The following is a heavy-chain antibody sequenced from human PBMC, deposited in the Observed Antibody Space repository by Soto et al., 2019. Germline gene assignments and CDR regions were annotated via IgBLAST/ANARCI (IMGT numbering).Heavy chain of an antibody. D-gene: IGHD6-6*01. Sequence: QVQLQESGPGLVKPSETLSLTCTVSGGSVSSGYYWNWIRQPPGKGLEWIGYIYYSGTTNYNPSLKSRITISVDTSKNQFSLKLRSVTAADTAVYYCARARMGSSPPGAWGQGTLVTVSS. V-gene: IGHV4-61*01. CDR1: GGSVSSGYY. CDR3: ARARMGSSPPGA. CDR2: IYYSGTT. J-gene: IGHJ5*02.